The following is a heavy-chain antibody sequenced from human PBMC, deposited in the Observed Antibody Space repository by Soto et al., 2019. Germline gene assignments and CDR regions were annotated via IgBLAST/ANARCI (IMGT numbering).Heavy chain of an antibody. Sequence: EVQRVESGGGLVQPGRSLRLSCAASGFTFDDYAMHWVRQAPGKGLEWVSGISWNSGSIDYADSVKGRFTISRDNAKNSLYLQMKSLRAEDTALYYCAKGGYNWYSYLDYWGQGTLVTVSS. CDR1: GFTFDDYA. V-gene: IGHV3-9*01. CDR2: ISWNSGSI. J-gene: IGHJ4*02. CDR3: AKGGYNWYSYLDY. D-gene: IGHD1-7*01.